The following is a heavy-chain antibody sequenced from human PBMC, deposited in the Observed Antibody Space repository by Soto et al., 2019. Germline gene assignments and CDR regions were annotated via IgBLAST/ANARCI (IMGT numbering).Heavy chain of an antibody. CDR1: GFTFSSYS. CDR3: ARHPERIAEIGWFDP. CDR2: ISGSSGST. Sequence: GGSLRLSCAASGFTFSSYSRNWVRQAPGKGLEWVSYISGSSGSTYYADSVKGRVTISRDNSKNTLYLQMNSLRAEDTAVYYCARHPERIAEIGWFDPWGQGTLVTVSS. D-gene: IGHD6-13*01. J-gene: IGHJ5*02. V-gene: IGHV3-48*01.